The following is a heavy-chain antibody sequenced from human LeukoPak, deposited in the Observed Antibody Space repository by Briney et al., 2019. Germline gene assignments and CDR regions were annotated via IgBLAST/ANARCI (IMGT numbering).Heavy chain of an antibody. CDR2: INPSGGST. J-gene: IGHJ2*01. CDR3: ARVPTSYSNYLYFDL. CDR1: GYTFTGYY. V-gene: IGHV1-46*01. D-gene: IGHD4-11*01. Sequence: ASVKVSCKASGYTFTGYYMHWVRQAPGQGLEWMGWINPSGGSTSYAQKFQGRVTMTRDTSTSTVYMELSSLRSEDTAVYYCARVPTSYSNYLYFDLWGRGTLVTVSS.